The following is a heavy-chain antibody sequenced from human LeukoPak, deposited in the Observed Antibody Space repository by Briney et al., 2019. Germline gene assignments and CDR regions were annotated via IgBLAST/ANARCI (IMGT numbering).Heavy chain of an antibody. Sequence: PGGSLRLPCAPSGFTFSSYWMSWVRQAPGKGLEWVANIKQDGSEKYYVDSVKGRFTISRDNAQNSLYLQMNSLRAEDTAVYYCARDYRGGTWFDPWGQGTLVTVSS. D-gene: IGHD3-16*01. V-gene: IGHV3-7*01. CDR2: IKQDGSEK. CDR1: GFTFSSYW. J-gene: IGHJ5*02. CDR3: ARDYRGGTWFDP.